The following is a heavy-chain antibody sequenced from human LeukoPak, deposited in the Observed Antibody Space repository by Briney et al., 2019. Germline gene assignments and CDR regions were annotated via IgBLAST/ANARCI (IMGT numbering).Heavy chain of an antibody. J-gene: IGHJ4*02. Sequence: GGSLRLSCAASGFTFSSYSMNWVRQAPGKGLEWVSSISSSSSYIYYADLVKGRFTISGDNAKNSLYLQMNSLRAEDTAVYYCARDYDFWSGYDYWGQGTLVTVSS. D-gene: IGHD3-3*01. V-gene: IGHV3-21*01. CDR1: GFTFSSYS. CDR3: ARDYDFWSGYDY. CDR2: ISSSSSYI.